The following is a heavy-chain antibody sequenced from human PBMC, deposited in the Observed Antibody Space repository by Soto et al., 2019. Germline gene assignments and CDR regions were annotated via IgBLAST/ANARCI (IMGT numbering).Heavy chain of an antibody. CDR1: GFTFSSYW. D-gene: IGHD3-3*01. J-gene: IGHJ3*02. CDR2: IKQDGSEK. V-gene: IGHV3-7*05. Sequence: PGGSLRLSCAASGFTFSSYWMSWVRQAPGKGLEWVANIKQDGSEKYYVDSVKGRFTISRDNAKNSLYLQMNSLRAEDTAVYYCARDAEQYYDFWSGYYKTDAFDIWGQGTMVTVSS. CDR3: ARDAEQYYDFWSGYYKTDAFDI.